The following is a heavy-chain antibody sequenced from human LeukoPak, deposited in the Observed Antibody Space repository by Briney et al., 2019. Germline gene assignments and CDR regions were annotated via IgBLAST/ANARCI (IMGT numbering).Heavy chain of an antibody. CDR2: INHSGST. CDR3: ARGYGRGYQLLITNWFDP. V-gene: IGHV4-34*01. Sequence: SETLSLTCAVYGASFSGYYWSWIRQPPGKGLQWLGEINHSGSTNYNPSLKSRITISVDTSKIQFSLKLSSVTAADTAVYYCARGYGRGYQLLITNWFDPWGQGTLVTVSS. D-gene: IGHD2-2*01. CDR1: GASFSGYY. J-gene: IGHJ5*02.